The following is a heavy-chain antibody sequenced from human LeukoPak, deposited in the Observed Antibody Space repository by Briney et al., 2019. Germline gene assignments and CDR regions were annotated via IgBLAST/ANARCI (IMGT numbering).Heavy chain of an antibody. CDR1: GFTSSSYD. J-gene: IGHJ4*02. V-gene: IGHV3-13*01. Sequence: PGGSLRLSCAASGFTSSSYDMHWVRQATGKGLEWVSAIGTAGDTYYPGSVKGRFTISRENAKNSLYLQMNSLRAGDTAVYYCARGVPRYCSSTSCYNPFDYWGQGTLVTVSS. D-gene: IGHD2-2*02. CDR3: ARGVPRYCSSTSCYNPFDY. CDR2: IGTAGDT.